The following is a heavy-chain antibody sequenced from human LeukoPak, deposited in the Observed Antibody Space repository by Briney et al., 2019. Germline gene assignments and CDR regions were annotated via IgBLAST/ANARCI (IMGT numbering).Heavy chain of an antibody. D-gene: IGHD3-10*01. V-gene: IGHV3-23*01. CDR1: GFTFSSYA. CDR2: ISGSGGST. J-gene: IGHJ4*02. CDR3: ARRTGELFWGGYYFDY. Sequence: PGGSLRLSCAASGFTFSSYAMSWVRQAPGKGLEWVSAISGSGGSTYYADSVKGRFTISRDNAKNSLYLQMNSLRADDTAVYYCARRTGELFWGGYYFDYWGQGTLVTVSS.